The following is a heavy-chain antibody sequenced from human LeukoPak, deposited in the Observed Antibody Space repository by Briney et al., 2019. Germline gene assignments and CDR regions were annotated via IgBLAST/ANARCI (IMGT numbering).Heavy chain of an antibody. CDR2: IYYSGST. V-gene: IGHV4-59*08. CDR3: ARQTYYCHSGGYNNWFDP. D-gene: IGHD3-22*01. CDR1: GGSISSYY. J-gene: IGHJ5*02. Sequence: PSETLSLTCTVSGGSISSYYWSWIRQPPGQGLDWIGYIYYSGSTNYNPSLKSRVTISVDTSKNQFSLKLSSVTAADTAVYYCARQTYYCHSGGYNNWFDPWGQGTLVTVSS.